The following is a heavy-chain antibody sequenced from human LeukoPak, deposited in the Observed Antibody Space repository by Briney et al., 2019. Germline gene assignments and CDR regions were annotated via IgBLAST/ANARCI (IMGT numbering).Heavy chain of an antibody. D-gene: IGHD3-3*01. Sequence: GGSLRLSCAASGFTFSSYAMHRVRQAPGKGLEWVAVISYDGSNKYYADSVKGRFTISRDNSKNTLYLQMNSLRAEDTAVYYCARSPVTTQFDYWGQGTLVTVSS. CDR2: ISYDGSNK. V-gene: IGHV3-30*04. CDR3: ARSPVTTQFDY. J-gene: IGHJ4*02. CDR1: GFTFSSYA.